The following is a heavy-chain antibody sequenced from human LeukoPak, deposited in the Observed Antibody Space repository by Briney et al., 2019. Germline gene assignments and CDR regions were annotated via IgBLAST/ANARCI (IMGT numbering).Heavy chain of an antibody. D-gene: IGHD6-19*01. CDR3: ARDFFSSALLPDY. CDR2: ISGSGGST. J-gene: IGHJ4*02. CDR1: GFTFSSYA. Sequence: GGSLRLSCAASGFTFSSYAMSWVRQAPGKGLEWVSAISGSGGSTYYADSVKGRFTISRDNAKNSLYLQMNSLRAEDTAVYYCARDFFSSALLPDYWGQGTLVTVSS. V-gene: IGHV3-23*01.